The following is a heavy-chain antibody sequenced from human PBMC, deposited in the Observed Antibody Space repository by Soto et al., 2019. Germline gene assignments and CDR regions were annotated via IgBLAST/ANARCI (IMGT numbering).Heavy chain of an antibody. J-gene: IGHJ4*01. D-gene: IGHD3-3*01. CDR3: ASGFWSGPIAHYFHY. CDR2: IIPLFGTE. Sequence: QVHLVQSGAEVKKPGSSVKVSCKASGGSFSTYAINWLRQAPGQGLEWMGGIIPLFGTENYAQNFQDRFTFTADKSTTTADMEVRSLTSEDTAVYYCASGFWSGPIAHYFHYWGQGTLVTVSS. V-gene: IGHV1-69*06. CDR1: GGSFSTYA.